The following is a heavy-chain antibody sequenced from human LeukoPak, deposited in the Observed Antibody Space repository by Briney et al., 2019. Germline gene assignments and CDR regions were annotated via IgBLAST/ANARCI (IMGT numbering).Heavy chain of an antibody. J-gene: IGHJ4*02. V-gene: IGHV1-69*13. CDR3: ARVTTRLGPFDY. Sequence: SVTVSCKASGGTFSSYAISWVRQAPGQGLEWMGGIIPIFGTANYAQKFQGRVTITADESTSTAYMELSSLRSEDTAVYYCARVTTRLGPFDYWGQGTLVTVSS. CDR1: GGTFSSYA. D-gene: IGHD5-12*01. CDR2: IIPIFGTA.